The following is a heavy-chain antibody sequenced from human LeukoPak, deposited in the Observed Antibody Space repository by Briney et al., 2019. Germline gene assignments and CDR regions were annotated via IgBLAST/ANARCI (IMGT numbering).Heavy chain of an antibody. J-gene: IGHJ4*02. V-gene: IGHV3-74*01. CDR3: ARADYGGNSDFHY. CDR1: GFTFSTYW. D-gene: IGHD4-23*01. CDR2: ISSDGSIA. Sequence: GGSLRLSCAASGFTFSTYWMHWVRQAPGKGLVWVSRISSDGSIAINAGSVEGRFTVSRDNAKNTLYLQMNSLRVEDTAVYYRARADYGGNSDFHYWGQGTLVTVSS.